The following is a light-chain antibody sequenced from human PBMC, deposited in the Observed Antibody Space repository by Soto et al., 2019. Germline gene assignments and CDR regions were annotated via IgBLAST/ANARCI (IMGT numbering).Light chain of an antibody. CDR2: EVS. Sequence: QSALTQPPSASGSPGQSVTISCTGTSNDVGGYNYVSWYQQHPGKAPKLMIHEVSKRPSGVPDRFSGSKSGNTASLTVSRLLTEDEADYYCSSYGGANTVVFGGGTKVTVL. CDR1: SNDVGGYNY. CDR3: SSYGGANTVV. J-gene: IGLJ2*01. V-gene: IGLV2-8*01.